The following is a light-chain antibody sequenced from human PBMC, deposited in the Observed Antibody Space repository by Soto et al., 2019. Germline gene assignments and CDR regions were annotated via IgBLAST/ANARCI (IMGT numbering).Light chain of an antibody. CDR1: SSDVGSYNR. CDR3: SSYTGSSTV. Sequence: QSALTQPPSVSGSPGQSVTISCTGTSSDVGSYNRVSWYQQPPGTAPKLIIFEVSNRPSGVPDRFSGSKSGNTASLTISGLQAEDEADYYGSSYTGSSTVFGGGTKVTVL. J-gene: IGLJ2*01. V-gene: IGLV2-18*02. CDR2: EVS.